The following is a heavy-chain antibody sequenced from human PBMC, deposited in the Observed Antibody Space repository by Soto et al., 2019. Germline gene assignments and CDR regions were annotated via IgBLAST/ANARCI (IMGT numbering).Heavy chain of an antibody. CDR3: ARDGPYSSSWYVLDY. CDR1: GFTFSSYG. V-gene: IGHV3-33*01. J-gene: IGHJ4*02. Sequence: QVQLVESGGGVVQPGRSLRLSCAASGFTFSSYGMHWVRQAPGKGLEWVAVIWYDGSNKYYADSVKGRFTISRDNSKNTRYLKMKSLRAEETAVYYCARDGPYSSSWYVLDYWGQGTLVTVSS. CDR2: IWYDGSNK. D-gene: IGHD6-13*01.